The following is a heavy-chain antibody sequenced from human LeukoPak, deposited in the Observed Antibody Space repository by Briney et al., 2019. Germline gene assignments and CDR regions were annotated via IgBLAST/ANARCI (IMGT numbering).Heavy chain of an antibody. CDR1: GFTFSSYG. CDR2: IWYDGSNK. V-gene: IGHV3-33*06. CDR3: AKEGIAVAGTVLGLFDY. Sequence: GGSLRLSCAASGFTFSSYGMHWVRQAPGKGLEWVAVIWYDGSNKYYAGSVKGRFTISRDNSKNTLYLQMNSLRAEDTAVYYCAKEGIAVAGTVLGLFDYWGQGTLVTVSS. J-gene: IGHJ4*02. D-gene: IGHD6-19*01.